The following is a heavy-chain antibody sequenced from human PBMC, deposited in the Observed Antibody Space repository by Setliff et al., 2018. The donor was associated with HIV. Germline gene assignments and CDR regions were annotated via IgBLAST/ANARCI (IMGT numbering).Heavy chain of an antibody. CDR2: ISYDGKYK. CDR1: GFTFSNYG. Sequence: PGGSLRLSCAASGFTFSNYGMHWVRQAPGKGLEWVTVISYDGKYKFYADSVKDRFTISRDSANTLYLQMNSLRAEDTAVYYCAKDWAAAPGRLSHPYWFDYWGQGTLVTVSS. V-gene: IGHV3-30*18. D-gene: IGHD6-13*01. CDR3: AKDWAAAPGRLSHPYWFDY. J-gene: IGHJ4*02.